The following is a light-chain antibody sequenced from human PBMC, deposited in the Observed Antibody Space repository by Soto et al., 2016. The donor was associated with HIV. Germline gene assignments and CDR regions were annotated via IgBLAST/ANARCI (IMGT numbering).Light chain of an antibody. Sequence: SYELTQPPSVFVSPGQTASITCSGDKLGNKYACWYQQKPGQSPVLVIFQDTKRPSGIPERFSGSNSGNTATLTISETQAMDEADYYCQAWDSSTARVVFGGGTKLTVL. CDR1: KLGNKY. J-gene: IGLJ2*01. V-gene: IGLV3-1*01. CDR2: QDT. CDR3: QAWDSSTARVV.